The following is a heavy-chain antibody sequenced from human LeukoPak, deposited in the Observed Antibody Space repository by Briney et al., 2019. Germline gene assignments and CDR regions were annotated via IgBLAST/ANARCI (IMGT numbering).Heavy chain of an antibody. CDR3: SRTGLGYSLANGLDA. V-gene: IGHV3-48*03. Sequence: GGSLRLSCAASGFTFSSYEMNWVRQAPGKGLEWVSYISSSGSTIYYADSVKGRFTISRDTSKNTVYLQMNSLRSEDTAEYYCSRTGLGYSLANGLDAWGQGTLVTVSS. CDR2: ISSSGSTI. CDR1: GFTFSSYE. J-gene: IGHJ5*02. D-gene: IGHD5-18*01.